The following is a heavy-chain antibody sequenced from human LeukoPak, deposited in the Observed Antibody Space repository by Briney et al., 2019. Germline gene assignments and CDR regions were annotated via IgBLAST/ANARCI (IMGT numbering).Heavy chain of an antibody. CDR1: GGSISSGGYY. D-gene: IGHD4-17*01. J-gene: IGHJ5*02. V-gene: IGHV4-31*03. CDR3: ARDTAGFYNWFGP. Sequence: SQTLSLTCTVSGGSISSGGYYWSWIRQHPGKGLEWIGYIYYSGSTYYNPSLKSRVTISVDTSKNQFSLKLSSVAAADTAVYYCARDTAGFYNWFGPWGQGTLVTVSS. CDR2: IYYSGST.